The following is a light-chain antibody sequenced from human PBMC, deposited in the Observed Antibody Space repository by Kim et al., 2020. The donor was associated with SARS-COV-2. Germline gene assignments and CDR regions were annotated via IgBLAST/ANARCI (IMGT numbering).Light chain of an antibody. CDR3: QSYDDNSWV. CDR1: SGSIARDF. J-gene: IGLJ3*02. Sequence: GKTVIISCTRSSGSIARDFGQWFQQRPGSAPTTVIYEEQKRPSGVPDRFSGSVDTSSNSASLTSSGRRAEAAADYYCQSYDDNSWVFGGGTQLTVL. CDR2: EEQ. V-gene: IGLV6-57*03.